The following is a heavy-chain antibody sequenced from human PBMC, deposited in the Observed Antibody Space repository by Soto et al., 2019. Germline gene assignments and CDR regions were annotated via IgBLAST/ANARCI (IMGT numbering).Heavy chain of an antibody. CDR3: ARVGALWFGAGGAY. D-gene: IGHD3-10*01. CDR1: GYTFTSYA. CDR2: IHAGNGNT. J-gene: IGHJ4*02. Sequence: GTSVKVSCKDSGYTFTSYAIHWVRQAPGQRLEWMGWIHAGNGNTRYSQRFQGRVTITRDTSASTAYMELSSLTSEDTAVYYCARVGALWFGAGGAYWGQGTLVTVSS. V-gene: IGHV1-3*01.